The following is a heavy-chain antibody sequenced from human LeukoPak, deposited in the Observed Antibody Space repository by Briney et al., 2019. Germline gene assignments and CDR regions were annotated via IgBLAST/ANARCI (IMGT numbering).Heavy chain of an antibody. Sequence: ASVKVSCKASDYTFTNYGISWVRQAPGQGLEWMGWISGYNGNTKYAQNFQGRVTMTTDTSTSTAYMELGSLRSDDTAVYYCARGDYYDSRGYYYLDAFDIWGQGTMVTVSS. D-gene: IGHD3-22*01. V-gene: IGHV1-18*01. CDR1: DYTFTNYG. CDR2: ISGYNGNT. CDR3: ARGDYYDSRGYYYLDAFDI. J-gene: IGHJ3*02.